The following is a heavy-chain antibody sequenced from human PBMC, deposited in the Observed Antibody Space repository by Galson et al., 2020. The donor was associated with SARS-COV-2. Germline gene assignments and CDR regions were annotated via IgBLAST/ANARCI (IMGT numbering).Heavy chain of an antibody. CDR1: GGSISSSSYY. D-gene: IGHD3-22*01. CDR3: ARSLSTMIVVVITFSGAFDI. V-gene: IGHV4-39*01. CDR2: IYYSGST. Sequence: SETLSLTCTVSGGSISSSSYYWGWIRQPPGKGLEWIGSIYYSGSTYYNPSLKSRVTISVDTSKNQFSLKLSSVTAADTAVYYCARSLSTMIVVVITFSGAFDIWGQGTMGTVSS. J-gene: IGHJ3*02.